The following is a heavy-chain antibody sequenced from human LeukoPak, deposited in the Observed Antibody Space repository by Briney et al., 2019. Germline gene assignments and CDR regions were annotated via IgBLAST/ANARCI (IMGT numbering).Heavy chain of an antibody. D-gene: IGHD2-2*01. CDR1: GFTFSSYA. CDR3: ARELSCSSTSCDQGDDAFDI. CDR2: ISYDGSNK. J-gene: IGHJ3*02. V-gene: IGHV3-30-3*01. Sequence: GGSLRLSCAASGFTFSSYAMHWVRQAPGKGLEWVAVISYDGSNKYYADSVKGRFTISRDNSKNTLYLQMNSLRAEDTAVYYCARELSCSSTSCDQGDDAFDIWGQGTMVTVSS.